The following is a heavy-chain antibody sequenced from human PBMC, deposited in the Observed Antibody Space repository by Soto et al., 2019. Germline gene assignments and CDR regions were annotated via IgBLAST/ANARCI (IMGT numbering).Heavy chain of an antibody. Sequence: GGSLRLSCAASGFTFSSYAMHWVRQAPGKGLEWVAVISYDGSNKYYADSVKGRFTISRDNSKNTLYLQMNSLRAEDTAVYYCARAHVDTAMGYYYYYYGMDVWGQGTTVTVSS. CDR1: GFTFSSYA. V-gene: IGHV3-30-3*01. D-gene: IGHD5-18*01. J-gene: IGHJ6*02. CDR2: ISYDGSNK. CDR3: ARAHVDTAMGYYYYYYGMDV.